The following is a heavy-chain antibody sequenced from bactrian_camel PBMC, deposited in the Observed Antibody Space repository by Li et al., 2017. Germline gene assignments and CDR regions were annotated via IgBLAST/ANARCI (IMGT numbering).Heavy chain of an antibody. J-gene: IGHJ4*01. Sequence: QVQLVESGGGSVQAGGSLRLSCTASGYASSRYCMGWLRQAPGKEREGVAAIDSDGIASYADSVKGRFTVSRDNANNTVNLMMNSLKPEDTAMYYCAARVAAGDYCQPMPSMFNEWGQGTQVTVS. V-gene: IGHV3S9*01. CDR1: GYASSRYC. CDR2: IDSDGIA. D-gene: IGHD3*01. CDR3: AARVAAGDYCQPMPSMFNE.